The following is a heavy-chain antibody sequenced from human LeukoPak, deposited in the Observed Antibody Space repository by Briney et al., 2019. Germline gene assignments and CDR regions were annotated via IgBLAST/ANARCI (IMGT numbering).Heavy chain of an antibody. D-gene: IGHD3-10*01. J-gene: IGHJ4*02. Sequence: GGSLRLSCAASGFSVSSNYMSWARQAPGKGLEWVSVIYAGGRTYNADSVKGRFTISRDNSKNTLYLQMNSLRAEDTAVYYCARDQYYYGSGSYPEYWGQGTPVTVSS. CDR2: IYAGGRT. CDR3: ARDQYYYGSGSYPEY. V-gene: IGHV3-66*01. CDR1: GFSVSSNY.